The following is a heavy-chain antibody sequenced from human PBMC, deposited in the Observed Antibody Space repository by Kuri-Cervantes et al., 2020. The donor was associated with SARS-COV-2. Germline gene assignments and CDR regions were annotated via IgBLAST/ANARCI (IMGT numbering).Heavy chain of an antibody. CDR2: IYYSGST. Sequence: SETLSLTCTVSGGSISSSSYYWGWIRQPPGKGLEWIGSIYYSGSTYYNPSLKSRVTISVDTSKNQFSLKLSSVTAADTAVYYCAGHLRHYYDSSGRYWYFDLWGRGTLVTVSS. CDR3: AGHLRHYYDSSGRYWYFDL. V-gene: IGHV4-39*01. D-gene: IGHD3-22*01. CDR1: GGSISSSSYY. J-gene: IGHJ2*01.